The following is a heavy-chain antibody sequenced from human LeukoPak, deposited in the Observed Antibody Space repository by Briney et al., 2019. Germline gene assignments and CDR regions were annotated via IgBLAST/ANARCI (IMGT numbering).Heavy chain of an antibody. CDR2: IDSSTTRI. D-gene: IGHD5-12*01. V-gene: IGHV3-21*01. Sequence: GGSLRLSCAASGFTFRSFSMNWVRQAPGKGLEWVSAIDSSTTRIYYANSVRGRFTISRDNAKNSLYLQMNSLRAVDTAVYYCASALQGYDFDAFDIWGQGTMVTVSS. CDR1: GFTFRSFS. J-gene: IGHJ3*02. CDR3: ASALQGYDFDAFDI.